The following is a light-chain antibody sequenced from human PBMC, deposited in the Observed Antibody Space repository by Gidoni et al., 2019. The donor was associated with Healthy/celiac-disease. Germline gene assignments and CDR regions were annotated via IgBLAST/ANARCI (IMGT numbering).Light chain of an antibody. V-gene: IGLV1-44*01. CDR1: SSNIVSNT. CDR2: SNN. J-gene: IGLJ2*01. CDR3: AAWDDSLNGRTV. Sequence: QSVLTQPPSASGTPGQRVTISCSGSSSNIVSNTVNWYQQLPGTAPKLLIYSNNQRPSGVPDRFSGSKSGTSASLAISGLQSEDEADYYCAAWDDSLNGRTVFGGGTKLTVL.